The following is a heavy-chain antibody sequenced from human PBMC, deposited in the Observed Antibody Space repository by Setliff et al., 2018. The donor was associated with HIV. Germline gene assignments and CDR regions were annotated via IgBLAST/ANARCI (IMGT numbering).Heavy chain of an antibody. Sequence: SVKVSCKSSGGSFNTYAINWVRQAPGQGLEWMGGIISIFDKANYAQKFHGRLTITADDSTRTVYMELNILGSGDTAVYYCARGGVRGYSYGEAFDIWGQGTLVTVSS. CDR1: GGSFNTYA. D-gene: IGHD5-18*01. CDR3: ARGGVRGYSYGEAFDI. V-gene: IGHV1-69*13. CDR2: IISIFDKA. J-gene: IGHJ3*02.